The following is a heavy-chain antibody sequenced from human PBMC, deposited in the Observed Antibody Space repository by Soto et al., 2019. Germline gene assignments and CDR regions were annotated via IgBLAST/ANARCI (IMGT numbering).Heavy chain of an antibody. CDR1: GFTFSSYA. Sequence: PGGSLILSCEASGFTFSSYAMHWVRQATGKGLEWVSAIGTAGDPYYQGSVKGRDTISRENAKNSLYLQMNSLRAGDTAVYYCGRGRRIAAAEDYYYGMDVWGQGTTVTVSS. D-gene: IGHD6-13*01. CDR3: GRGRRIAAAEDYYYGMDV. CDR2: IGTAGDP. J-gene: IGHJ6*02. V-gene: IGHV3-13*05.